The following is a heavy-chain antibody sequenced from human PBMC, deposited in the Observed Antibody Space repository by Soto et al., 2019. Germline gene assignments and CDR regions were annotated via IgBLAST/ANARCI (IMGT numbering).Heavy chain of an antibody. Sequence: QVQLVQSVAEVKKPGSSVKVSCKASGGTFRSYAISWVRLAPGQGVEWMGGIIPIFGTANYAQKFQGRVPITAAESTRAAYMGLSTLRSEYPAVSYFARVLATDYNFDSWGQGTLVTVAS. CDR3: ARVLATDYNFDS. V-gene: IGHV1-69*01. CDR2: IIPIFGTA. J-gene: IGHJ4*02. CDR1: GGTFRSYA. D-gene: IGHD5-12*01.